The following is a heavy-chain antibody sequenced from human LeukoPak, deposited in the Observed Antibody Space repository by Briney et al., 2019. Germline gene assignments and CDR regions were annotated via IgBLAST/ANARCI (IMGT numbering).Heavy chain of an antibody. Sequence: GGSLRLSCAASGFTFSSYGMHWVRQAPGKGLEWVAVIWYDGSNKYYADSVKGRFTISRDNSKSTLYLQMNSLRAEDTAVYYCAKSTYSSSFDYWGQGTLVTVSS. J-gene: IGHJ4*02. D-gene: IGHD6-6*01. CDR2: IWYDGSNK. CDR3: AKSTYSSSFDY. CDR1: GFTFSSYG. V-gene: IGHV3-30*02.